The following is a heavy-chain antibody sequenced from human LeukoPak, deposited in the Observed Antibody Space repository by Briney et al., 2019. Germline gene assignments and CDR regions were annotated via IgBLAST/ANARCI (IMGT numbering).Heavy chain of an antibody. Sequence: KASETLSLTCTVSSDSISAYYWSWIRQPAGRGLEWIGRLHSSGSTDSSPSLQSRVTMSLDTSKNLFSLNLTSITAADTAVYFCAGEYTSSRYLDYWGQGILVTVSS. D-gene: IGHD2-2*01. V-gene: IGHV4-4*07. CDR2: LHSSGST. J-gene: IGHJ4*02. CDR1: SDSISAYY. CDR3: AGEYTSSRYLDY.